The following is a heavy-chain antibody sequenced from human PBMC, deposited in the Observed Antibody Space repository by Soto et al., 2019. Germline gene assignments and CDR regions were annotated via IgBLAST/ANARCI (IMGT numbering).Heavy chain of an antibody. D-gene: IGHD2-21*01. CDR2: IYYSGST. CDR1: GGSVSSGSYY. J-gene: IGHJ4*02. V-gene: IGHV4-61*01. Sequence: QVQLQESGPGLVKPSETLSLTCTVSGGSVSSGSYYWSWIRQPPGKGLEWIGNIYYSGSTNYNPSIKRRVTMSVAPSKSRFSRKLSSVAAADPAVDYCAGEVRFPEYWGQGALVTVSS. CDR3: AGEVRFPEY.